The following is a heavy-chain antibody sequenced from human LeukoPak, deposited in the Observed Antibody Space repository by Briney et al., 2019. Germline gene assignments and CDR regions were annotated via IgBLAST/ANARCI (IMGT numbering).Heavy chain of an antibody. D-gene: IGHD3-16*01. Sequence: SETLSLTYTVSGYSISSGYYWGWIRQPPGKGLEWIGSIYHSGSTYYNPSLKSRVTISVDTTKNQFSLKLSSVTAADTAVYYCARRNARGRFDYWGQGTLVTVSS. CDR2: IYHSGST. V-gene: IGHV4-38-2*02. CDR1: GYSISSGYY. J-gene: IGHJ4*02. CDR3: ARRNARGRFDY.